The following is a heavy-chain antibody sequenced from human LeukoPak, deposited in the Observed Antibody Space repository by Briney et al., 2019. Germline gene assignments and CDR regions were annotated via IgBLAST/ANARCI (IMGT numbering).Heavy chain of an antibody. V-gene: IGHV3-23*01. D-gene: IGHD6-19*01. CDR1: GFTFSTYA. CDR2: ISGSGIGT. CDR3: AKDGGQWLGAKFDY. Sequence: GGSLRLSCAASGFTFSTYAMTWVRQAPGKGLEWVSGISGSGIGTFYADSVKGRFTISRDNSKNTLSLQMNSLRAEDTAVYYCAKDGGQWLGAKFDYWGQGTLVTVSS. J-gene: IGHJ4*02.